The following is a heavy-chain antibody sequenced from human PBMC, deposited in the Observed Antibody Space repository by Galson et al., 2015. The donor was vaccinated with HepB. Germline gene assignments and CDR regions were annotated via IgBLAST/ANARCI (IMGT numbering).Heavy chain of an antibody. V-gene: IGHV1-46*03. J-gene: IGHJ4*02. Sequence: SVKVSCKASGYTFTSYYMHWVRQAPGQGLEWMGIINPSGGSTSYAQKFQGRVTMTRDTSTSTVYMELSSLRSEDTAVYYCASSLTPVAASPYWGQGTLVTVSS. CDR2: INPSGGST. D-gene: IGHD2-15*01. CDR3: ASSLTPVAASPY. CDR1: GYTFTSYY.